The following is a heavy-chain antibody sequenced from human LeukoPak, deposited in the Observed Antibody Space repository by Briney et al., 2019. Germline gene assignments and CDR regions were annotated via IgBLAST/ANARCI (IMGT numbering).Heavy chain of an antibody. J-gene: IGHJ3*02. CDR1: GYTFKNYD. V-gene: IGHV1-8*02. CDR2: MNPNSGNT. CDR3: ARVPAGYSSSWYTGKFDI. D-gene: IGHD6-13*01. Sequence: ASVKVSCKASGYTFKNYDINWVRQATGQGLEWVGWMNPNSGNTGFAQKFQDRVSMTRDTSINTAYMELSRLRSDDTAVYYCARVPAGYSSSWYTGKFDIWGQGTMVTVSS.